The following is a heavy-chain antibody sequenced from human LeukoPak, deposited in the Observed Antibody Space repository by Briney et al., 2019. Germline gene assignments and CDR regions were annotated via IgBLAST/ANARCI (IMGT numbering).Heavy chain of an antibody. Sequence: GGSLRLSCAASGFTFSSYGMHWVRQAPGKGLEWVAFIRYDGSNKYYADSVKGRFTISRDNSKNTLYLQMNSLRAEDTAVYYCAPPWVSKPRFDYWGQGTLVTVSS. J-gene: IGHJ4*02. D-gene: IGHD7-27*01. CDR2: IRYDGSNK. CDR1: GFTFSSYG. CDR3: APPWVSKPRFDY. V-gene: IGHV3-30*02.